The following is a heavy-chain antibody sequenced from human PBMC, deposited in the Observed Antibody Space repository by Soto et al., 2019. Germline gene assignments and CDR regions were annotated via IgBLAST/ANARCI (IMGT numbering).Heavy chain of an antibody. CDR1: GFTFRCSA. CDR3: TSLTEMATTTFDY. J-gene: IGHJ4*02. V-gene: IGHV3-73*01. D-gene: IGHD5-12*01. CDR2: IRSKANSYAT. Sequence: GGSLRLSCAAAGFTFRCSAMHWVRQASGKGLEWVGRIRSKANSYATAYAASVKGRFTISRDDSKNTAYLQMNSLKTEDTAVYYCTSLTEMATTTFDYWGQGTLVTVSS.